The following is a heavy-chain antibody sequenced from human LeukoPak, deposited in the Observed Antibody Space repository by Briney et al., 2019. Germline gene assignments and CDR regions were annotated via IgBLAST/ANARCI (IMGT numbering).Heavy chain of an antibody. V-gene: IGHV3-23*01. D-gene: IGHD3-22*01. CDR3: AKDLLQTFFFDSSGYYSDAFGM. CDR2: ISGSGDNT. CDR1: GFTFSTYW. J-gene: IGHJ3*02. Sequence: PGGSLRLSCSASGFTFSTYWMHWVRQAPGKGLVWVSTISGSGDNTYYADSVKGRFTISRDNSKNTLSLHMNTLRAEDTAVYYCAKDLLQTFFFDSSGYYSDAFGMWGQGTMVTVSP.